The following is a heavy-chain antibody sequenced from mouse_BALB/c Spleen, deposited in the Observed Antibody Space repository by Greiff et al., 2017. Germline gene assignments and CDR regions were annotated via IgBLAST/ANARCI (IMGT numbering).Heavy chain of an antibody. CDR1: GFTFGSYA. D-gene: IGHD3-2*02. CDR3: ARGLKGYGAMDY. Sequence: EVHLVESGGGLVKPGGSLKLSCAASGFTFGSYAMSWVRQTPEKRLEWVASISSGGSTYYPDSVKGRFTISRDNARNILYLQMSSLRSEDTAMYYCARGLKGYGAMDYWGQGTSVTVSS. V-gene: IGHV5-6-5*01. J-gene: IGHJ4*01. CDR2: ISSGGST.